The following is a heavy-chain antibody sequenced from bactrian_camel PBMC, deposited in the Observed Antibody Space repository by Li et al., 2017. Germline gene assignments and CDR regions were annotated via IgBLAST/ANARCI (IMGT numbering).Heavy chain of an antibody. V-gene: IGHV3S55*01. Sequence: VESGGAPVQAGGSLRLSCAASGYTVGDYCMGWFRQRAGKKRERVATLNAFGTADYARSVEGRFTVSKDNAQNTLHLQMNSLKTEDTGVYYCSTFGGRRFGQGTQVTVS. D-gene: IGHD1*01. CDR2: LNAFGTA. J-gene: IGHJ4*01. CDR1: GYTVGDYC.